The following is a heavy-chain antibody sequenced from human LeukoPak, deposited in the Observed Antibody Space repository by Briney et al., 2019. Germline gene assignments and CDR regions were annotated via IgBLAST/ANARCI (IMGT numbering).Heavy chain of an antibody. J-gene: IGHJ4*02. V-gene: IGHV1-18*01. D-gene: IGHD3-10*01. CDR2: ISAYNGDT. CDR1: GYTFTSYG. Sequence: ASVKVSCKASGYTFTSYGITWVRQAPGQGLEWMGWISAYNGDTNFAQMLQGRLTMTTDTSTTTAYMELRSLRSDDTAVYYCASGAYYFDFRGQGTLVTVSS. CDR3: ASGAYYFDF.